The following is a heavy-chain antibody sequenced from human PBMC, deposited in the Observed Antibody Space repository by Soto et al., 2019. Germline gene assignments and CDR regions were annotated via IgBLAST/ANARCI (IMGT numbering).Heavy chain of an antibody. J-gene: IGHJ4*02. V-gene: IGHV1-2*02. CDR1: GYTFTVYY. Sequence: GASVKVSCKASGYTFTVYYMQWVRQAPGQGLELMGWINPKSGGTMYPQKFQGRVTMTWDTSISTAYMALTRLRSDDTAVYYCARDLAKGGGSAGFDYWGQGTLVTVYS. D-gene: IGHD1-26*01. CDR2: INPKSGGT. CDR3: ARDLAKGGGSAGFDY.